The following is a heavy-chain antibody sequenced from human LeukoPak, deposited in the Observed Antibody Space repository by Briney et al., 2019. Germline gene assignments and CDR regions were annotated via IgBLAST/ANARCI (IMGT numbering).Heavy chain of an antibody. Sequence: SETLSLTCTVSGGSISGYYWTWIRLPPGKGLEWVGYIYYIGDTNSRPSLKSRLTLSLDTSKRQFSLNLSSVIAADTAVYFCARGLLVGNTGYYFDFWGQGTPVTVSS. J-gene: IGHJ4*02. CDR3: ARGLLVGNTGYYFDF. V-gene: IGHV4-59*01. D-gene: IGHD1-26*01. CDR2: IYYIGDT. CDR1: GGSISGYY.